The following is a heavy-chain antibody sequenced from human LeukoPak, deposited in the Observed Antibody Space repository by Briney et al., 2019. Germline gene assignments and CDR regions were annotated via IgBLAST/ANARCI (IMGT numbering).Heavy chain of an antibody. J-gene: IGHJ4*02. CDR2: ISPNSGAT. V-gene: IGHV1-2*06. D-gene: IGHD2-15*01. CDR3: ARSAERYGGNYFHY. CDR1: GYTFTDYY. Sequence: GASVKVSFKXSGYTFTDYYIYWVRQSPRQGLEWMGRISPNSGATKYAQKFQGRVTMTRDTSISTAYMELSRLRSDDTAVYYCARSAERYGGNYFHYWGQGTLVTVSS.